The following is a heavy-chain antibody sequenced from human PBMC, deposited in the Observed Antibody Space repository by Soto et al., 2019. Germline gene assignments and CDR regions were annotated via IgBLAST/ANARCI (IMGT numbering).Heavy chain of an antibody. D-gene: IGHD3-22*01. V-gene: IGHV1-8*01. CDR3: ASVFCYYDSSGYLY. CDR1: GYTFTSYD. Sequence: QVQLVQSGAEVKKPGASVKVSCKASGYTFTSYDINWVRQATGQGLEWMGWMNPKSGNTGYAQKFQGRGTMTRNTSLSTAYMEMSSLRSEDTAVYYCASVFCYYDSSGYLYWGQGTLVTVSS. J-gene: IGHJ4*02. CDR2: MNPKSGNT.